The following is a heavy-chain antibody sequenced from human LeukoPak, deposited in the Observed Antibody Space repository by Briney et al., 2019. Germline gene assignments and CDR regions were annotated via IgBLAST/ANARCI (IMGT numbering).Heavy chain of an antibody. CDR2: ISWNSGTI. J-gene: IGHJ4*02. V-gene: IGHV3-9*01. D-gene: IGHD7-27*01. Sequence: GRSLRLSCAASGFTFDDYAMHWVRQAPGKGLEWVSGISWNSGTIAYAGSVKGRFTISRDNAKNSLYLQMNSLRAEDTAVYYCAKDLPNWGADYWGQGTLVTVSS. CDR3: AKDLPNWGADY. CDR1: GFTFDDYA.